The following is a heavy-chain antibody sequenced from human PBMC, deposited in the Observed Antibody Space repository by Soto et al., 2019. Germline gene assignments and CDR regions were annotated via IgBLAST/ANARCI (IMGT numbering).Heavy chain of an antibody. CDR3: ARGVTMVRGVIHTPYFDY. CDR2: IYYSGST. J-gene: IGHJ4*02. Sequence: QVQLQESGPGLVKPSQTLSLTCTVSGGSISSGGYYWSWIRQHPGKGLEWIGYIYYSGSTYYNPSLRSRVTISVDTSKNQFSRKLSSVTAADTAVYYWARGVTMVRGVIHTPYFDYWGQGTLVTVSS. CDR1: GGSISSGGYY. V-gene: IGHV4-31*03. D-gene: IGHD3-10*01.